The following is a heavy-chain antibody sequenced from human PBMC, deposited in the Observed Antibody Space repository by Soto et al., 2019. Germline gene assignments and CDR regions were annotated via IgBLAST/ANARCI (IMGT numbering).Heavy chain of an antibody. CDR2: IWYDGSNK. V-gene: IGHV3-33*01. CDR3: ARALTTVTRYYYHGMDV. CDR1: GFTFSSYG. J-gene: IGHJ6*02. D-gene: IGHD4-17*01. Sequence: QVQLVESGGGVVQPGRSLRLSCAASGFTFSSYGMHWVRQAPGKGLEWVAVIWYDGSNKYYADSVKGRFTISRDNSKNTLYLQMNSLRAEDTAVYYCARALTTVTRYYYHGMDVWGQGTTVTVSS.